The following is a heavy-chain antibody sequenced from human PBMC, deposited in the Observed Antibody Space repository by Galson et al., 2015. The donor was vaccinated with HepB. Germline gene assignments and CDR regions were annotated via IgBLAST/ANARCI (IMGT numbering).Heavy chain of an antibody. Sequence: SLRLSCAASGFTFSDYYMSWIRQAPGKGLEWVSYISSSSSYTNYADSVKGRFTISRDNAKNSLYLQMNSLRAEDTAVYYCARDLYSNSSHGMDVWGQGTTVTVSS. CDR3: ARDLYSNSSHGMDV. CDR2: ISSSSSYT. CDR1: GFTFSDYY. J-gene: IGHJ6*02. V-gene: IGHV3-11*06. D-gene: IGHD6-6*01.